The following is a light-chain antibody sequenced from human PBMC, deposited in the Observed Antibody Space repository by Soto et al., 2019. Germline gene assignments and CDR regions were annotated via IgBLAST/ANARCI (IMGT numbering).Light chain of an antibody. J-gene: IGLJ1*01. V-gene: IGLV2-14*01. CDR2: EVN. CDR1: FSDVGRYNS. Sequence: QSALAQPASVSGSPGQSITISCTVTFSDVGRYNSVSWYQQRPGKAPKLMIFEVNNRPSGVSNRFSGSKPGNTASLAISGLQTEDEADYYCCSYTTTSAYVFGTGTKVTVL. CDR3: CSYTTTSAYV.